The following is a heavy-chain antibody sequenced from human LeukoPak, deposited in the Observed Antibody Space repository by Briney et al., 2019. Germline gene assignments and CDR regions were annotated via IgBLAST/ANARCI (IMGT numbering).Heavy chain of an antibody. CDR3: ASADSSGYMGDAFDI. CDR1: GFTFSSYA. J-gene: IGHJ3*02. CDR2: ISGSGGST. D-gene: IGHD3-22*01. Sequence: QTGGSPRLSCAASGFTFSSYAMSWVRQAPGKGLEWVSAISGSGGSTYYADSVKGRFTISRDNSKNTLYLQMNSLRAEDTAVYYCASADSSGYMGDAFDIWGQGTMVTVSS. V-gene: IGHV3-23*01.